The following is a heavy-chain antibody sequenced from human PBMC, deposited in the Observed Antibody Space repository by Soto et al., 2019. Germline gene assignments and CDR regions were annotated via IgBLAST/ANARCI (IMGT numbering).Heavy chain of an antibody. CDR3: TRDPASYDSGVYYYFPDY. CDR2: IRNKVYGGTT. J-gene: IGHJ4*02. CDR1: GFTFGDYA. Sequence: QPGGSLRLSCTGSGFTFGDYAMGWVRQAPGKGLEWVTFIRNKVYGGTTEYAASVKGRFTILRDDSKSIAYLQMNSLKADDTAVYYCTRDPASYDSGVYYYFPDYWGQGTLITVSS. V-gene: IGHV3-49*04. D-gene: IGHD3-22*01.